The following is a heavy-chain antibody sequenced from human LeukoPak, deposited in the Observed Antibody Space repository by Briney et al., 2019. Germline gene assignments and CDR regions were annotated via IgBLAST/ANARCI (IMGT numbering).Heavy chain of an antibody. D-gene: IGHD3-3*01. Sequence: GGSLRLSCAASGFTFSTYGMHWVRQAPGKGLEWVAFIRYDGRNNYYADSVKGRFTISRDNSKNTLYLQMNSLRVEDTAVYYCAKKNEEWSGMAPLHFYYYMDVWGNGTTVTVSS. CDR2: IRYDGRNN. J-gene: IGHJ6*03. CDR1: GFTFSTYG. CDR3: AKKNEEWSGMAPLHFYYYMDV. V-gene: IGHV3-30*02.